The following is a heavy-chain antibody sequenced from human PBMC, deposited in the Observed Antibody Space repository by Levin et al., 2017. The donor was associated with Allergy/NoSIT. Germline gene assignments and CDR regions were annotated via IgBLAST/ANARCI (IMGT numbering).Heavy chain of an antibody. CDR2: INPNSGGT. D-gene: IGHD2-15*01. J-gene: IGHJ4*02. Sequence: GASVKVSCKASGYTFTGYYMHWVRQAPGQGLEWMGWINPNSGGTNYAQKFQGRVTMTRDTSISTAYMELSRLRSDDTAVYYCHLNRWYDDNTFDYWGQGTLVTVSS. V-gene: IGHV1-2*02. CDR1: GYTFTGYY. CDR3: HLNRWYDDNTFDY.